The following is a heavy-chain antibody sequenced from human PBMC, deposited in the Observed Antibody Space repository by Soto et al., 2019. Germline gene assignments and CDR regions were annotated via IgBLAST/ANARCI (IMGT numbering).Heavy chain of an antibody. J-gene: IGHJ4*02. D-gene: IGHD7-27*01. Sequence: QVQLVQSGAGVKKPGASVKLSCKASGFTFIGHYIHWVRQAPGQGLEWVGWINPNSGGGTVYAQKFQGRVTMTAHTSTSIASMDLTSLRGDDTAVYYCAGSRTGALDYWGPGALVTVSS. CDR1: GFTFIGHY. V-gene: IGHV1-2*02. CDR2: INPNSGGGT. CDR3: AGSRTGALDY.